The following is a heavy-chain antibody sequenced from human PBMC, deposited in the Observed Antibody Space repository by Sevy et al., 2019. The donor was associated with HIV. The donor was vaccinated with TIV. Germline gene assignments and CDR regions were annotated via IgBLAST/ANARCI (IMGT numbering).Heavy chain of an antibody. CDR3: TRGYYYDSSGYSDY. J-gene: IGHJ4*02. Sequence: GGSLRLSCTGSGFTLGEYAMSWFRQAPGMGLEWVGFIRSKDYGGATEYAASVKGRFTISRDDSKSIADLQVNSRKTEDTAVYYCTRGYYYDSSGYSDYWGQGTLVTVSS. CDR1: GFTLGEYA. V-gene: IGHV3-49*03. CDR2: IRSKDYGGAT. D-gene: IGHD3-22*01.